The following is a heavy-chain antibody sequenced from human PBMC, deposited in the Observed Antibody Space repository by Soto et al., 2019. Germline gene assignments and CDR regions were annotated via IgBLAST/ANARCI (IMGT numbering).Heavy chain of an antibody. CDR3: ARGGVSGNFYAY. CDR1: GGSFSGYF. J-gene: IGHJ4*02. CDR2: INNSGSN. D-gene: IGHD1-26*01. Sequence: QVQLQQWGAGLLKPSETLSLTCAVHGGSFSGYFWSWIRQAPGKGLEWIGEINNSGSNNYNASLKSRANITVDTSKNQFSLRLTSVTAADTAVYYCARGGVSGNFYAYWGQGALVTVSS. V-gene: IGHV4-34*01.